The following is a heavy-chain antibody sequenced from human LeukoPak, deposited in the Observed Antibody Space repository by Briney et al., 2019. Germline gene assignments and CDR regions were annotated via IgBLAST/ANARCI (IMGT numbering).Heavy chain of an antibody. Sequence: YYXSWIRQPPGKGLEWIGYIYYSGSTNYNPSLKSRVTISVDTSKNQFSLKLSSVTAADTAVYYCARESVNYYFDYWGQGTLATVSS. CDR3: ARESVNYYFDY. D-gene: IGHD1-7*01. CDR2: IYYSGST. J-gene: IGHJ4*02. CDR1: YY. V-gene: IGHV4-59*01.